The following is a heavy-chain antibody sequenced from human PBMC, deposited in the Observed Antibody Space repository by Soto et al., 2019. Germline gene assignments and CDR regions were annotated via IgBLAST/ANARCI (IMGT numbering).Heavy chain of an antibody. CDR2: LYHTGNT. D-gene: IGHD2-21*02. CDR1: GGSISSGGYS. CDR3: ARFRGTAILDF. V-gene: IGHV4-30-2*01. J-gene: IGHJ4*02. Sequence: SETLSLTCAVSGGSISSGGYSWSWIRQPPGKGLEWIGYLYHTGNTYYNPSLESRVTISVDRSKNQFSLELPSVTAADTAVYYCARFRGTAILDFWGQGTLVTVS.